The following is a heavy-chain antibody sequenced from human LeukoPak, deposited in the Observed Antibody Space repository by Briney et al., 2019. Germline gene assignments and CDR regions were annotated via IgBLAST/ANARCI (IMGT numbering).Heavy chain of an antibody. D-gene: IGHD4-17*01. V-gene: IGHV4-30-4*01. CDR3: ARVDDYGVRSDV. J-gene: IGHJ4*02. CDR2: IYYSGNT. CDR1: GGSISSGDTY. Sequence: PSETLSLTCTVSGGSISSGDTYWSWIRQPPGKGLEWIGYIYYSGNTYYNPSLKSRVTISVDKSKNQFSLKLSSVTAADTAVYYCARVDDYGVRSDVWGQGTLVTVSS.